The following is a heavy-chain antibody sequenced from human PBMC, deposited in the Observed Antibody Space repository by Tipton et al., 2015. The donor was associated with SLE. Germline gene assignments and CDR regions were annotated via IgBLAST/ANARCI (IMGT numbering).Heavy chain of an antibody. Sequence: TLSLTCTVSGGPISTISSYWGWSRQPPGKGLEWIGTIYCNGATQYNPSLKSRATISVDTTKNQFSLNLSSVTAADTAEYYCARDLNWDDVGNWFDPWGQGTLVTVSS. CDR3: ARDLNWDDVGNWFDP. D-gene: IGHD1-1*01. CDR1: GGPISTISSY. CDR2: IYCNGAT. V-gene: IGHV4-39*07. J-gene: IGHJ5*02.